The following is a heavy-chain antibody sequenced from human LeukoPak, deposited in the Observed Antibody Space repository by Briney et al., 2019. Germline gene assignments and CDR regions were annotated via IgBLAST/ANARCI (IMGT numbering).Heavy chain of an antibody. CDR3: ARGNPLGLEWFEDAFDI. Sequence: GASVKVSCNASEYTFTSYDINWVRQATGQGLEWMGWMNPNSGNTGYAQKFQGRVTMTRNTSISTAYMELSSLRSEDTAVYYCARGNPLGLEWFEDAFDIWGQGTMVTVSS. J-gene: IGHJ3*02. CDR2: MNPNSGNT. CDR1: EYTFTSYD. V-gene: IGHV1-8*01. D-gene: IGHD3-3*01.